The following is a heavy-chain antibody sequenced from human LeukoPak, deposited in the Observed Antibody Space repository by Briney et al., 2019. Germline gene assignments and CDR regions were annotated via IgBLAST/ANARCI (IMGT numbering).Heavy chain of an antibody. CDR1: GGSISSGGYY. V-gene: IGHV4-31*03. CDR2: IYYSGST. Sequence: SETLSLTCTVSGGSISSGGYYWSWIRQHPGKGLEWIGYIYYSGSTYYNPSLKSRVTISVDTSKNQFSLKLSSVTAADTAVYYCARLPENGPYYYYGMDVWGQGTTVTVSS. J-gene: IGHJ6*02. CDR3: ARLPENGPYYYYGMDV. D-gene: IGHD1-1*01.